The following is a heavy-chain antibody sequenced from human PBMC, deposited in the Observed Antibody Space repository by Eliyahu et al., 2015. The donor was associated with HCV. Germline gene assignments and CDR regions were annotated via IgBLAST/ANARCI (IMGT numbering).Heavy chain of an antibody. J-gene: IGHJ6*02. CDR1: GFTFSSCA. CDR2: ISGSGGST. V-gene: IGHV3-23*01. Sequence: EVQLLESGGGLVQPGGSLRLSCXAXGFTFSSCAMSWVRQAPGKGLEWVSAISGSGGSTYYADSVKGRFTISRDNSKNTLYLQMNSLRAEDTAVYYCAKGTSWYYDSSYGMDVWGQGTTVTVSS. CDR3: AKGTSWYYDSSYGMDV. D-gene: IGHD3-22*01.